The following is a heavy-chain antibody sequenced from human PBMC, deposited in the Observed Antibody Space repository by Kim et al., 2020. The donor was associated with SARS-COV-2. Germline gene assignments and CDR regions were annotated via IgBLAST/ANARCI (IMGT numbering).Heavy chain of an antibody. CDR1: GFNFNDYW. Sequence: GGSLRLSCAACGFNFNDYWMTWIRQTPGKGLEWVAGIKHDGREKLYVDSVKGRFTISRDNAKTSLYLQMDSLRAEDTAVYYCTRALSGSGRGFDPWGQGTRGTVSS. CDR2: IKHDGREK. D-gene: IGHD3-10*01. CDR3: TRALSGSGRGFDP. V-gene: IGHV3-7*05. J-gene: IGHJ5*02.